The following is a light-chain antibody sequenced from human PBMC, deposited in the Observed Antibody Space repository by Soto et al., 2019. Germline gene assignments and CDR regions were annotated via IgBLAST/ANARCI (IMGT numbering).Light chain of an antibody. V-gene: IGLV7-46*01. J-gene: IGLJ1*01. CDR3: LLSYNAHYV. CDR1: TGAVTNGHY. Sequence: QSVETQEPSLTLSPGCTVALTCGSSTGAVTNGHYPYWFQQKPGQAPRTLIYDTTNRHSWTPARFSGSLLGGKAALTLSGAQPEHEAEYYCLLSYNAHYVFGTGTKVAVL. CDR2: DTT.